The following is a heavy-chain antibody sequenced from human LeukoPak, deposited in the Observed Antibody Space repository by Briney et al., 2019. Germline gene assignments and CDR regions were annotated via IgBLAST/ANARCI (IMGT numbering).Heavy chain of an antibody. CDR3: ARGRHDRHDAFDI. V-gene: IGHV1-46*01. CDR2: INPSGGST. CDR1: GYTFTSYY. D-gene: IGHD3-22*01. Sequence: AASVKVSCKASGYTFTSYYMHWVRQAPGQGLEWMGIINPSGGSTSYAQKFQGRATMTRDMSTSTVYMELSSLRSEDTAVYYCARGRHDRHDAFDIWGQGTMVTVSS. J-gene: IGHJ3*02.